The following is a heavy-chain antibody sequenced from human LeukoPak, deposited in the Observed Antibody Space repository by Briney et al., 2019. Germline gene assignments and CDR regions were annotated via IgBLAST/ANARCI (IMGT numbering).Heavy chain of an antibody. V-gene: IGHV3-21*01. Sequence: GGSLRLSCAASGFTFSSYAMSWVRQAPGKGLEWVSSISSSSSYIYYADSVKGRFTISRDNAKNSLYLQMNSLRAEDTAVYYCARDGGSEQWLIPNYFDYWGQGTLVTVSS. J-gene: IGHJ4*02. CDR1: GFTFSSYA. CDR2: ISSSSSYI. D-gene: IGHD6-19*01. CDR3: ARDGGSEQWLIPNYFDY.